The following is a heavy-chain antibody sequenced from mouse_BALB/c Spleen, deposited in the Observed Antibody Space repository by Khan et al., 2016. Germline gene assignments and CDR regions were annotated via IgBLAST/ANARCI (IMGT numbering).Heavy chain of an antibody. CDR2: IYWDDDK. V-gene: IGHV8-12*01. J-gene: IGHJ3*01. D-gene: IGHD2-4*01. CDR1: GFSLSTSGMG. Sequence: QVTLKEPGPGILQPSQTLSLTCSFSGFSLSTSGMGVSWIRQPSGKGLEWLAHIYWDDDKRYNPSLKSRPTISKDISRNQVFLKITSVDTADTAAYDCARPRSTMITTGLAYWGQGTLVTVSA. CDR3: ARPRSTMITTGLAY.